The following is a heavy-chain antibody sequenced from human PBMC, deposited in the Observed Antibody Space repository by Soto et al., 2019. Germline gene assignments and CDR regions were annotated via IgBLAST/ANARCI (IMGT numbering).Heavy chain of an antibody. D-gene: IGHD6-6*01. Sequence: GGSLRLSCAASGFTFSSYDMHWVRQATGKGLEWVSAIGTAGDTYYPGSVKGRFTISRENAKNSLYLQMNSLRAEDTAVYYCAREGGKDSSSSDAFDIWGQGTMVTVSS. CDR2: IGTAGDT. CDR3: AREGGKDSSSSDAFDI. J-gene: IGHJ3*02. V-gene: IGHV3-13*01. CDR1: GFTFSSYD.